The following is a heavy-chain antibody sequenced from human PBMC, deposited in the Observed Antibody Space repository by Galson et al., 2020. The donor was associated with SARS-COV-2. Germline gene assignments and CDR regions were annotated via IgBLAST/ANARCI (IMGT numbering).Heavy chain of an antibody. CDR3: ARDPKVAGYFDY. V-gene: IGHV4-4*07. D-gene: IGHD6-19*01. Sequence: SETLSLTCIVSGDSIKNYYWNWIRQAAGKGLEWIGRIDDNGNTYCNPSLRSRITMSIDTSNNHFSLHLRSVTAADTAVYYCARDPKVAGYFDYWGQGKLGSVSS. J-gene: IGHJ4*02. CDR2: IDDNGNT. CDR1: GDSIKNYY.